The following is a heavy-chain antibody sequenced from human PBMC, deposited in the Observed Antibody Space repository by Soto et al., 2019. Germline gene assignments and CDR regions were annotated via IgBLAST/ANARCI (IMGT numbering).Heavy chain of an antibody. V-gene: IGHV1-2*04. CDR2: INPNSGGT. CDR3: ARGRLLDYYYYYGMDV. J-gene: IGHJ6*02. CDR1: GYTFTGYY. D-gene: IGHD5-18*01. Sequence: GASVKVSCKASGYTFTGYYMHWVRQAPGQGLEWMGWINPNSGGTNYAQKFQGWVTMTRDTSISTAYMELSRLRSDDTAVYYCARGRLLDYYYYYGMDVWGQGTTVTVS.